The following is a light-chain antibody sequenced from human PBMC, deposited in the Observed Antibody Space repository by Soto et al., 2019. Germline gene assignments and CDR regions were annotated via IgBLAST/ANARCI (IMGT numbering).Light chain of an antibody. V-gene: IGLV2-14*01. CDR1: SSDVGTYNF. CDR2: EVS. J-gene: IGLJ3*02. Sequence: QAVVTQPASVSGSPGQSITISCTGTSSDVGTYNFVSWYQQHPGKAPKLMIYEVSSRPSGVSNRFSGSKSGNTASLTISGRQAEDEADYYCSSYSSTSTPWVFGGGTKLTVL. CDR3: SSYSSTSTPWV.